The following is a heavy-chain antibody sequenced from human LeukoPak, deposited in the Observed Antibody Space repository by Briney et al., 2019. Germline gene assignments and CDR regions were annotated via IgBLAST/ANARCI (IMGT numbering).Heavy chain of an antibody. CDR3: ARDHYGSGSYTDY. D-gene: IGHD3-10*01. J-gene: IGHJ4*02. Sequence: ASVKVSCKASGYTFTGYYMHWVRQAPGQGLAWMGWINPNSGGTTYAQKFQGRVTMTRDTSITTAYMELSRQRSDDTAVYYCARDHYGSGSYTDYWGQGTLVTVSS. V-gene: IGHV1-2*02. CDR2: INPNSGGT. CDR1: GYTFTGYY.